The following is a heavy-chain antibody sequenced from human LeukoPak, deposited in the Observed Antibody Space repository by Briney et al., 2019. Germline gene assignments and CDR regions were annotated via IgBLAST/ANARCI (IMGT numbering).Heavy chain of an antibody. J-gene: IGHJ6*02. D-gene: IGHD3-22*01. CDR2: MNPNSGNT. Sequence: VASVKVSCKASGYTFTSYDINWVRQATGQGLEWMGWMNPNSGNTGYAQKFQGRVTMTRNTSISTAYMELSSLRSEDTAVYYCATLYYYDSSGYWDYYYGMDVWGQGTTVTVSS. CDR1: GYTFTSYD. CDR3: ATLYYYDSSGYWDYYYGMDV. V-gene: IGHV1-8*01.